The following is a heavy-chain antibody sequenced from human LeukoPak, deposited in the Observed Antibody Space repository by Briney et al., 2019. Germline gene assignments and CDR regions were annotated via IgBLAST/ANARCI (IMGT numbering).Heavy chain of an antibody. CDR3: ARTADTARVDRRSNYFDY. V-gene: IGHV1-69*05. J-gene: IGHJ4*02. CDR1: GGTFSSHA. D-gene: IGHD5-18*01. Sequence: GASVKVSCKASGGTFSSHAIIWVRQAPGHGLEWMGRIIPIFGTANYAQKFQGRVTITTDESTSTAYMELSSLRSEDTAVYYCARTADTARVDRRSNYFDYWGQGTLVTVSS. CDR2: IIPIFGTA.